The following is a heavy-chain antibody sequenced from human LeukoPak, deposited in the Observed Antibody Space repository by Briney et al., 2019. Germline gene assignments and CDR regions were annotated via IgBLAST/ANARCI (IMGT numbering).Heavy chain of an antibody. CDR1: GGTLSSYA. CDR2: IIPIFGTA. CDR3: ERLGYSSSSWDYYYMDV. Sequence: GASVKVSCKASGGTLSSYAISWVRQAPGQGLEWMGGIIPIFGTAHYAQKFQGRVTITENESTSTAYMEMSSLRSEDTAVYYCERLGYSSSSWDYYYMDVWGKGTTVTVSS. D-gene: IGHD6-6*01. J-gene: IGHJ6*03. V-gene: IGHV1-69*13.